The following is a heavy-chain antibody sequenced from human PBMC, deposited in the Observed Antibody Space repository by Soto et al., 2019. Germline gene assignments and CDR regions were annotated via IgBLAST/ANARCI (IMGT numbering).Heavy chain of an antibody. CDR1: GDSISRSSYY. D-gene: IGHD3-3*02. CDR2: IHYRANS. CDR3: ARPLQLAVSGFDH. Sequence: WVTLSLTCAVSGDSISRSSYYWAWIRQPPGKGLEWIGSIHYRANSYYSPSLKSRITISVHTSKNHISLSLSSVTAADTAVYYCARPLQLAVSGFDHGGQGTLVTVSS. V-gene: IGHV4-39*02. J-gene: IGHJ5*02.